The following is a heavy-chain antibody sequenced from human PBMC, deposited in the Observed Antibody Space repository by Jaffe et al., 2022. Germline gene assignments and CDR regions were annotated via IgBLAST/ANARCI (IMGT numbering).Heavy chain of an antibody. CDR1: GGSISSSSYY. D-gene: IGHD6-19*01. CDR2: IYYSGST. J-gene: IGHJ4*02. CDR3: ARRSTSGKRRIAVAGRIDY. Sequence: QLQLQESGPGLVKPSETLSLTCTVSGGSISSSSYYWGWIRQPPGKGLEWIGSIYYSGSTYYNPSLKSRVTISVDTSKNQFSLKLSSVTAADTAVYYCARRSTSGKRRIAVAGRIDYWGQGTLVTVSS. V-gene: IGHV4-39*01.